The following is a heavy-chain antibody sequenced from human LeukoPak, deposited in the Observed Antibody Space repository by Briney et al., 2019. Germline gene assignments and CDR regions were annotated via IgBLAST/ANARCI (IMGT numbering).Heavy chain of an antibody. J-gene: IGHJ3*02. CDR3: AGVDKASPDAFHI. Sequence: GGSLRLSCAASGFTFSDYNMHWVRQAPGKGLEWVAVISYDGSKKYYADSVKGRFTISRDNSKNTLYLHMNSLRAEDTAVSYFAGVDKASPDAFHIWGQGTMVTVSS. D-gene: IGHD5-18*01. V-gene: IGHV3-30*03. CDR2: ISYDGSKK. CDR1: GFTFSDYN.